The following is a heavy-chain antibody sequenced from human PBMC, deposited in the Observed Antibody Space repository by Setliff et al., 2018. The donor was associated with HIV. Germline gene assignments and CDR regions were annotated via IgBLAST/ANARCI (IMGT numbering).Heavy chain of an antibody. Sequence: GGSLRLSCAASGFTFGSYAMXXXXXAPGRGLEWGEAIYYDGSDKFYEDSVKGRFTISXDNSKNXLYLQMNSLRAEDTAVYYCARTXXXXVVXEVDSWGXXMLVTV. CDR3: ARTXXXXVVXEVDS. J-gene: IGHJ5*01. V-gene: IGHV3-30*04. CDR2: IYYDGSDK. D-gene: IGHD2-15*01. CDR1: GFTFGSYA.